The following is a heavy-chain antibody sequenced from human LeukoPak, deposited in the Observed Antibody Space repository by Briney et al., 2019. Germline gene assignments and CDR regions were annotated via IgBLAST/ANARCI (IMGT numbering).Heavy chain of an antibody. D-gene: IGHD3-22*01. J-gene: IGHJ4*02. CDR1: GFTFSSYS. V-gene: IGHV3-21*04. CDR2: ISTSSSYI. CDR3: ARGYYYDSSGYPGDY. Sequence: GGSLRLSCAASGFTFSSYSMNWVRQAPGKGLEWVSSISTSSSYIYYADSVKGRFTISRDNAKNSLYLQMNSLRAEDTALYYCARGYYYDSSGYPGDYWGQGTLVTVSS.